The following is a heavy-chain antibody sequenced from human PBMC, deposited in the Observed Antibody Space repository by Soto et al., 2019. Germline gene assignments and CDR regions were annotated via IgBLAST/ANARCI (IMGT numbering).Heavy chain of an antibody. CDR2: SSQSGST. Sequence: QVQLQQWGAGLLKPSETLSLTCAVYGQSFSGHTWSWIRQSPGKGLEWIGESSQSGSTYYNPSLKTRVTISADTSKNQFSLTLNSVTAADTGVFYCARGSGFAVIPGELEDVHYDYWGQGTLVSVSS. D-gene: IGHD2-2*01. CDR3: ARGSGFAVIPGELEDVHYDY. CDR1: GQSFSGHT. V-gene: IGHV4-34*01. J-gene: IGHJ4*02.